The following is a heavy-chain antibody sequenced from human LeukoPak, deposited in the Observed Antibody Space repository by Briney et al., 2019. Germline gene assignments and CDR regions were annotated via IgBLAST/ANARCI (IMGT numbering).Heavy chain of an antibody. Sequence: SETLSLTCTVSGGSISSSSYYWGWTRQPPGKGLEWIGSIYYSGSTYYNPSLKSRVTISVDTSKNQFSLKLSSVTAADTAVYYCARHSGDYYDSSGYYGGYYFDYWGQGTLVTVSS. CDR3: ARHSGDYYDSSGYYGGYYFDY. CDR2: IYYSGST. CDR1: GGSISSSSYY. V-gene: IGHV4-39*01. D-gene: IGHD3-22*01. J-gene: IGHJ4*02.